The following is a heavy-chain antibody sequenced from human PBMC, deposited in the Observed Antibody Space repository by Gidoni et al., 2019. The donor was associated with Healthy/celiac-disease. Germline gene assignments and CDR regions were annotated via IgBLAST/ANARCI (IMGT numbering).Heavy chain of an antibody. V-gene: IGHV3-33*01. CDR2: IWYDGSNT. J-gene: IGHJ4*02. CDR1: GVPFSSYG. D-gene: IGHD6-13*01. Sequence: QVQLVESGGGVVQPGRSLRLSCAAPGVPFSSYGMHWVRQAPGQGLEWVAVIWYDGSNTYYADSVKGRFTISRDNSTNTLYLQMNSLRAEDTAVYYCARDADSSSWYGGYFDYWGQGTLVTVSS. CDR3: ARDADSSSWYGGYFDY.